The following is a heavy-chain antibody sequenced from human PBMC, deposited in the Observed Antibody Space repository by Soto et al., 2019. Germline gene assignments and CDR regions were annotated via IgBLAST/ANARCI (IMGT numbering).Heavy chain of an antibody. CDR2: VYPGDSDT. Sequence: PGESLKISCKGSGYTFTSYWIAWVRQMPGKGLEWMAIVYPGDSDTRYSPSFQGQVTISADKSISTAYLQWSSLKASDTAMYYCARQNYHGSGNYYGMDVWGQGTTVTVSS. CDR3: ARQNYHGSGNYYGMDV. CDR1: GYTFTSYW. D-gene: IGHD3-10*01. J-gene: IGHJ6*02. V-gene: IGHV5-51*01.